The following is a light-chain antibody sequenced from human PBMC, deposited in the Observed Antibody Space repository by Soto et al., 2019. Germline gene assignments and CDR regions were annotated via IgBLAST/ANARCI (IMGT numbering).Light chain of an antibody. CDR2: EVI. Sequence: QSALAQPASMSGSPGQSITISCTGSSSDVGTYNYVSWYQQHPGKAPKLMLFEVINRPSGISNRFSGSKSGNTASLTISGLQSEDEAVYYCSSYTNGNTAVGFGGGTKLTVL. J-gene: IGLJ2*01. CDR3: SSYTNGNTAVG. V-gene: IGLV2-14*01. CDR1: SSDVGTYNY.